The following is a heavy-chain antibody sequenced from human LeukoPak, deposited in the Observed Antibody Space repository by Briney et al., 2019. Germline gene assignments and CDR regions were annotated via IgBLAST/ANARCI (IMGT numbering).Heavy chain of an antibody. CDR1: GFTFSTYW. CDR2: IYSGGST. CDR3: ARDRSVAAAGAFDI. Sequence: GGSLRLSCAASGFTFSTYWMSWVRQAPGKGLEWVSVIYSGGSTYYADSVKGRFTISRDNSKNTLYLQMNSLRAEDTAVYYCARDRSVAAAGAFDIWGQGTMVTVSS. V-gene: IGHV3-66*01. J-gene: IGHJ3*02. D-gene: IGHD6-13*01.